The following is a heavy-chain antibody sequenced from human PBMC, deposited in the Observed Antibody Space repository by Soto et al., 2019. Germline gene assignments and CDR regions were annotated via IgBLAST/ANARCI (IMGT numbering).Heavy chain of an antibody. CDR1: GGSISSYY. V-gene: IGHV4-59*08. D-gene: IGHD3-10*01. J-gene: IGHJ6*02. CDR3: ARQGFGPLHGLVDV. CDR2: VHHSWGS. Sequence: QVQLQESGPGLVKPSETLSLSCTVSGGSISSYYWSWFRQSPGKRMERLGYVHHSWGSSYNPSLQSRVAISLDTSKSQFTLKVTSVTATDTAVYYCARQGFGPLHGLVDVWGQGTTVTVSS.